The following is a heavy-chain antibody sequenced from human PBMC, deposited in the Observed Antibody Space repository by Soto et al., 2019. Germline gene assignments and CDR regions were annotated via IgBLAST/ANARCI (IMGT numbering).Heavy chain of an antibody. V-gene: IGHV3-23*01. D-gene: IGHD2-15*01. J-gene: IGHJ4*02. CDR3: AKHLSNGSPDY. Sequence: PGGSLRLSCAASGSTFSSYAMSWVRQAPGKGLEWVSLISGSGGGTYYADSVKGRFTISRDNSKNTLYLQMNSLRAEDTAVFYCAKHLSNGSPDYWGQGTLVTVSS. CDR1: GSTFSSYA. CDR2: ISGSGGGT.